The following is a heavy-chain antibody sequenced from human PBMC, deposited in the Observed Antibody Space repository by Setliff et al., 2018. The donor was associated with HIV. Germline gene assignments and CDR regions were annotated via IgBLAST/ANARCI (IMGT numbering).Heavy chain of an antibody. CDR1: GFNFGDYS. CDR3: VRDKNWAFDY. CDR2: IFTSSDLI. D-gene: IGHD7-27*01. Sequence: GESLKISCRASGFNFGDYSMNWVRQAPGKGLEWLSYIFTSSDLITYADSVKGRFTISRDSAKNSLYLQMNSLRAEDTAVYFCVRDKNWAFDYWGQGVLVTAPQ. J-gene: IGHJ4*02. V-gene: IGHV3-48*01.